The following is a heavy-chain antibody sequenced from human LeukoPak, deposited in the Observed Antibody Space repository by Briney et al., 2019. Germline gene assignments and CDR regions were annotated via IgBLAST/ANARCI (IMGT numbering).Heavy chain of an antibody. D-gene: IGHD3-3*01. CDR2: ISSSSSYI. J-gene: IGHJ4*02. Sequence: MPGGSLRLSCAASGFTFSSYSMNWVRQAPGKGLEWVSSISSSSSYIYYADSVKGRFTISRDNSKNTLYLQMNSLRAEDTAVYYCARDLDDFWSGHRLDYWGQGTLVTVSS. V-gene: IGHV3-21*01. CDR1: GFTFSSYS. CDR3: ARDLDDFWSGHRLDY.